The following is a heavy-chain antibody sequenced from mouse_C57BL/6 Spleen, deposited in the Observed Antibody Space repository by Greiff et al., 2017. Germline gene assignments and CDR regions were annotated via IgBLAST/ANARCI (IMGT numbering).Heavy chain of an antibody. D-gene: IGHD1-1*01. CDR1: GYTFTSYW. CDR2: IYPGSGST. Sequence: QVQLKQPGAELVKPGASVKMSCKASGYTFTSYWITWVKQRPGQGLEWIGDIYPGSGSTNYNEKFKSKATLPVDTSSSPAYMQLSSLTSADSAVYYCARLEYYYGISYNYTMYYWGQGTSVTVSS. J-gene: IGHJ4*01. V-gene: IGHV1-55*01. CDR3: ARLEYYYGISYNYTMYY.